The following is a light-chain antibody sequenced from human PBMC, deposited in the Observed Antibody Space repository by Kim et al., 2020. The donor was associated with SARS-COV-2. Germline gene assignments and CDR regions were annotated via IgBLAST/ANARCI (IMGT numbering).Light chain of an antibody. Sequence: GQSVTITGTGTSSDDGNYTTVSWYQQNPGKAPKLMIYEVTKRPSGVPDRFSGSRSGNTASLTVSGLQAEDEAEYYCSSYAGSNNYVSGTGTKVTVL. CDR3: SSYAGSNNYV. CDR2: EVT. J-gene: IGLJ1*01. CDR1: SSDDGNYTT. V-gene: IGLV2-8*01.